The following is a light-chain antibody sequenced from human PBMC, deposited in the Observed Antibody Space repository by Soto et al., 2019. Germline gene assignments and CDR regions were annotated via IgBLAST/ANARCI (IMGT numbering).Light chain of an antibody. Sequence: QSALTQPASVSGSPGQSITISCTGTSSDVGGYNYVSWYQQHPGNAPKLMIYDVSNRPSGVSNRFSGSKSGNTASLTISGLQAEDEADYYCSSYTSSSTPGVVFGGGTKLTVL. CDR2: DVS. CDR1: SSDVGGYNY. V-gene: IGLV2-14*01. J-gene: IGLJ2*01. CDR3: SSYTSSSTPGVV.